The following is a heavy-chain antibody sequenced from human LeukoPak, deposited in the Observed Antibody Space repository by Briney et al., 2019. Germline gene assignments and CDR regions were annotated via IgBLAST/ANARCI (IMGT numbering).Heavy chain of an antibody. Sequence: GGSLRLSCAASGFTFSSYSMNWVRQAPGKGLEWVSYISSSSTIYYADSVKDRFTISRDNAKNSLYLQMNSLRAEDTAVYYCARDFIAARHDYWGQGTLVTVSS. D-gene: IGHD6-6*01. CDR2: ISSSSTI. J-gene: IGHJ4*02. CDR1: GFTFSSYS. V-gene: IGHV3-48*01. CDR3: ARDFIAARHDY.